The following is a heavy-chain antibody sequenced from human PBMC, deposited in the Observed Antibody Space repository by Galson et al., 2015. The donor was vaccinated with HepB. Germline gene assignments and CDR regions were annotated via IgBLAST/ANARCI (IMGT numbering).Heavy chain of an antibody. J-gene: IGHJ3*02. Sequence: SLRLSCAASGFTFSSYAMHWVRQAPGKGLEWVAVISYDGSNKYYADSVKGRFTISRDNSKNTLYLQMNSLRAEDTAVYYCARAPTALTIFGAGAFDIWGQGTMVTVSS. CDR2: ISYDGSNK. CDR3: ARAPTALTIFGAGAFDI. D-gene: IGHD3-3*01. V-gene: IGHV3-30-3*01. CDR1: GFTFSSYA.